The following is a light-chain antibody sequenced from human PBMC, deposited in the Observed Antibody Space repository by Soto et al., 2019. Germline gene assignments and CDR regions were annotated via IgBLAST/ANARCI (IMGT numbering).Light chain of an antibody. CDR3: KQSYNTPIT. CDR2: LAS. Sequence: DIQMTQSPSSLSASVGDRVTITCRASRIIDTSVDWYQQKPGKAPDLLIYLASTLQFGVPSRFSGSGSGTDFTLTISGLQPEDFATYSCKQSYNTPITFGQGTRLDIQ. CDR1: RIIDTS. J-gene: IGKJ5*01. V-gene: IGKV1-39*01.